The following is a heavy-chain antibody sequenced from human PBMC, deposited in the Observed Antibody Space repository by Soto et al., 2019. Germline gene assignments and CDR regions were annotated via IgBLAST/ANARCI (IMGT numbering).Heavy chain of an antibody. V-gene: IGHV1-8*01. Sequence: ASVKVSCKASGYTFTSYDSNWVRQATGQGLEWMGWRNPNSGNTGYAQKFQGRGTMPRNTSISTAYMELSSLRSEDTAVYYCARGGDYDILTGYRYYYYYYYMDVWGKGTTVTVSS. CDR2: RNPNSGNT. CDR1: GYTFTSYD. J-gene: IGHJ6*03. CDR3: ARGGDYDILTGYRYYYYYYYMDV. D-gene: IGHD3-9*01.